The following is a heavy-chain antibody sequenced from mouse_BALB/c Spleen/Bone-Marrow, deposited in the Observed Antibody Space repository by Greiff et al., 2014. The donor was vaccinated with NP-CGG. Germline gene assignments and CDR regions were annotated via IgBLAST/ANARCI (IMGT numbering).Heavy chain of an antibody. J-gene: IGHJ1*01. CDR2: INPSNGRS. CDR3: ARYNAYDWYFDV. CDR1: GYTFTSYW. V-gene: IGHV1S81*02. Sequence: QVQLQQPGAELVKPGASVKLSCRASGYTFTSYWMHWVKQRPGQGLEWIGEINPSNGRSNYSEKFKSKATLTVDKSSSTTYMQLSSLTSEDYAVYSCARYNAYDWYFDVWGAGTTVTVYS. D-gene: IGHD2-2*01.